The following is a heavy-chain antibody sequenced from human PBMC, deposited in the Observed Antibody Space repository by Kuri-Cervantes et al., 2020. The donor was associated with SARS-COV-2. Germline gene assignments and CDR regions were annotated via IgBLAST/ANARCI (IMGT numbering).Heavy chain of an antibody. V-gene: IGHV3-30-3*02. J-gene: IGHJ1*01. D-gene: IGHD6-13*01. CDR2: ISYDGSNK. Sequence: GGSLRLSCAASGFTFSSYAMHWVRQAPGKGLEWVAVISYDGSNKYYADSVKGRFAISRDNSKNTLYLQMDSLRVEDTAVYYCAKLLSSSSPWFQHWGQGTLVTVSS. CDR1: GFTFSSYA. CDR3: AKLLSSSSPWFQH.